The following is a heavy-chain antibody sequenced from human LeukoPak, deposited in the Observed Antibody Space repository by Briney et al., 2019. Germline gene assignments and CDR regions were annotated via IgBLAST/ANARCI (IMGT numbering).Heavy chain of an antibody. V-gene: IGHV3-23*01. J-gene: IGHJ6*02. CDR3: AKSKESYYYGMDV. Sequence: GSLRLSCAASGFTFSSYAMSWVRQAPGKGLEWVSAISGSGDSIYYADSVKGRFTISRDNSKNTLCLQMNSLRAEDTAVYYCAKSKESYYYGMDVWGQGTTVTVSS. CDR2: ISGSGDSI. CDR1: GFTFSSYA.